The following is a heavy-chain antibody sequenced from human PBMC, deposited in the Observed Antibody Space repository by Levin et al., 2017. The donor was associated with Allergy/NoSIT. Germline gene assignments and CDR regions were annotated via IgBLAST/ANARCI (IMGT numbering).Heavy chain of an antibody. CDR2: IYWDDEK. D-gene: IGHD2-8*01. CDR3: AQRHGTCANGGCYGAALFGY. CDR1: GFSLRTSGVG. V-gene: IGHV2-5*02. Sequence: ASGPTLVKPTQTLTLTCTFSGFSLRTSGVGVGWIRQPPGKSLEWLALIYWDDEKRYSPSLKSRLTITKDTSKNQVVLTMTNMDPVDTATYYCAQRHGTCANGGCYGAALFGYWGQGTLVTVSS. J-gene: IGHJ4*02.